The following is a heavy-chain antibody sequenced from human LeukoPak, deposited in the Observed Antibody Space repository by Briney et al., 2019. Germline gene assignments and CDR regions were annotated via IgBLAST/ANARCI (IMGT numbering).Heavy chain of an antibody. Sequence: GGSLRLSYVASGFTFSDYYMSWFRQAPGKGLEWVSYISKSGDSIYYADSVKGRFTISRDNAKNSLYLQMNSLRAEDTAVYYCVRGIHRITMIVVVYYFDYWGQGTLVTVSS. CDR1: GFTFSDYY. D-gene: IGHD3-22*01. CDR3: VRGIHRITMIVVVYYFDY. J-gene: IGHJ4*02. V-gene: IGHV3-11*04. CDR2: ISKSGDSI.